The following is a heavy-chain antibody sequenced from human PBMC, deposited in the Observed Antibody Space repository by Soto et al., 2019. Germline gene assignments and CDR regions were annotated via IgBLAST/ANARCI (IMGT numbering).Heavy chain of an antibody. D-gene: IGHD3-9*01. CDR3: ARVGDTYDI. V-gene: IGHV4-30-4*01. J-gene: IGHJ6*02. CDR2: IYHSGST. Sequence: SETLSLTCTVSGGSISSGDYYWSWIRQPPGKGLEWIGYIYHSGSTFYNSSLKSRLTISVDTSKNQFSLKLTSVTAADTAVYYCARVGDTYDIWGQGTTVTVSS. CDR1: GGSISSGDYY.